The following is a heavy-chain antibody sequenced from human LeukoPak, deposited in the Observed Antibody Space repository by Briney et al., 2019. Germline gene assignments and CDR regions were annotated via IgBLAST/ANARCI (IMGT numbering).Heavy chain of an antibody. CDR3: ARSYYYGSGSYFALDY. Sequence: SGGSLRLSCAASGFTFSGYAMIWVRQAPGKGLERVSGISDSGSSTYYADSVKGRFTISRDNSKNTLYLQMNSLRAEDTAVYYCARSYYYGSGSYFALDYWGQGTLVTVSS. CDR2: ISDSGSST. D-gene: IGHD3-10*01. J-gene: IGHJ4*02. CDR1: GFTFSGYA. V-gene: IGHV3-23*01.